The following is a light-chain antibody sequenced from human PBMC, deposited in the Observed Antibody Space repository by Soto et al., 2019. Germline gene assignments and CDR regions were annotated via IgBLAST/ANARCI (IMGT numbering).Light chain of an antibody. CDR3: QQRSNWIT. CDR2: GAS. V-gene: IGKV3D-20*02. J-gene: IGKJ5*01. CDR1: QSVSSKY. Sequence: EIVLTQSPGTLSLSPGERATLSCRASQSVSSKYLAWYHQKGGQAPRLLIYGASNRATDTPDRFSGSGSGTDFTLTISSLEPEDFAVYYCQQRSNWITFGQGTRLEIK.